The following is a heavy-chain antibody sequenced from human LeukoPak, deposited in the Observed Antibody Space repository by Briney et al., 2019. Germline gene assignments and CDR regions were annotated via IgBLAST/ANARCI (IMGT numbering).Heavy chain of an antibody. Sequence: GGSLRLSCAASAFTFSGYWMHWVRPAPGKWLVWVSRINSDGSSTSYADSVKGRFTISRDNAKNTLYLQMNSLRAEDTAVYYCARVRPGGYSSSWYLDYWGQGTLVSVSS. V-gene: IGHV3-74*01. CDR3: ARVRPGGYSSSWYLDY. J-gene: IGHJ4*02. CDR1: AFTFSGYW. CDR2: INSDGSST. D-gene: IGHD6-13*01.